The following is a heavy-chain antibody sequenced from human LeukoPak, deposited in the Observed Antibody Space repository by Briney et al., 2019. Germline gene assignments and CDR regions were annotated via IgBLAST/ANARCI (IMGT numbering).Heavy chain of an antibody. CDR1: GGSISSYW. D-gene: IGHD3-16*02. J-gene: IGHJ4*02. CDR3: ARAGYTISSYRFDY. V-gene: IGHV4-4*07. Sequence: SETLSLNCSVSGGSISSYWWSWIRQPAGKGLEFIGRIYTTGGTNYNPSPKSRVSMSVDTSKNKFSLELRSVTAADTAVYFCARAGYTISSYRFDYWGQGALVTVSS. CDR2: IYTTGGT.